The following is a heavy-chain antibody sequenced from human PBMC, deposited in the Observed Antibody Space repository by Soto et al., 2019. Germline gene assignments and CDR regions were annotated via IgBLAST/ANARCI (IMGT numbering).Heavy chain of an antibody. CDR1: GFTFSSHA. J-gene: IGHJ4*02. V-gene: IGHV3-30-3*01. CDR2: IGYDGTNK. Sequence: QVQLVESGGGVVQPGRSLRLSCAASGFTFSSHAIHWVRQAPGKGLEWVALIGYDGTNKYYADSVKGRFTISRDNSKNTLYLPMNSLRPEDTAVYYCARDFDYWGQGTLVTVSS. CDR3: ARDFDY.